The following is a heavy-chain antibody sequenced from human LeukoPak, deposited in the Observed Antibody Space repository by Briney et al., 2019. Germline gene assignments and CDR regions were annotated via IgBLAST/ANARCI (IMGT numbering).Heavy chain of an antibody. CDR3: ATSNDAKIAPFDH. CDR1: GVSMSDYQ. D-gene: IGHD2-21*01. J-gene: IGHJ4*02. CDR2: INTKGET. Sequence: SETLPLTCTVSGVSMSDYQWSWVRQSPEKGLEWIGCINTKGETSYNPSLKSRVTTSVDTSKSQFSLRLTSVTAADTAVYYCATSNDAKIAPFDHWGQGAPVTVSS. V-gene: IGHV4-4*09.